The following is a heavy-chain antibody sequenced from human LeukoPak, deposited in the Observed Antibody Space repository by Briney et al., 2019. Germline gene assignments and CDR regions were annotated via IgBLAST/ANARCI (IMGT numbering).Heavy chain of an antibody. J-gene: IGHJ3*02. Sequence: SETLSLTCTVSGGSISSYYWSCIRHPPREGLVWIGYIFYSGSTNYNPALKSRVTISVDTSKNQFSLKLSSVTAADTAVYYCARDTVTLIVNHAFDIWGQGTMVTVS. D-gene: IGHD3-22*01. CDR3: ARDTVTLIVNHAFDI. V-gene: IGHV4-59*01. CDR2: IFYSGST. CDR1: GGSISSYY.